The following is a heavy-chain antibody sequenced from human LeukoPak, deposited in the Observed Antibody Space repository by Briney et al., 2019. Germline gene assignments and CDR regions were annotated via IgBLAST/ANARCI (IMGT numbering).Heavy chain of an antibody. CDR1: GYTFTSYG. CDR3: ARFDSSGYYYEAFDI. Sequence: ASVKVSCKASGYTFTSYGISWVRQAPGQGLEWMGRIIPILGIANYAQKFQGRVTITADKSTSTAYMELSSLRSEDTAVYYCARFDSSGYYYEAFDIWGQGTMVTVSS. V-gene: IGHV1-69*04. J-gene: IGHJ3*02. D-gene: IGHD3-22*01. CDR2: IIPILGIA.